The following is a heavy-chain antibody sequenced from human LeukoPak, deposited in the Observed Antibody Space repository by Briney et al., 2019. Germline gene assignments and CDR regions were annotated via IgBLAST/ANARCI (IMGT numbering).Heavy chain of an antibody. Sequence: SQTLSLTCTVSGGPISSDENSWSWIRQPPGRGLEWIGYIYYSGITYYNPSLKSRVSISVDTSKNQFSLKLSSVIAADTAVYYCARVLSGSESLYYFDYWGQGALVTASP. J-gene: IGHJ4*02. CDR2: IYYSGIT. CDR1: GGPISSDENS. D-gene: IGHD3-10*01. CDR3: ARVLSGSESLYYFDY. V-gene: IGHV4-30-4*01.